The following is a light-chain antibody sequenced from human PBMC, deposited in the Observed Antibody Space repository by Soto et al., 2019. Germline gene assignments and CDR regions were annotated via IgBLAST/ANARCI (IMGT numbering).Light chain of an antibody. Sequence: EIVLTQSPATLSLSPGEKATLSCRASQSVSSYLAWYQQKPGQGPRLLIYDASNRAPGIPARFSGSGSGTDFTLTISSLEPEDFAVYYCQQRGNWPLTFGGGTKVESK. CDR2: DAS. CDR1: QSVSSY. CDR3: QQRGNWPLT. V-gene: IGKV3-11*01. J-gene: IGKJ4*01.